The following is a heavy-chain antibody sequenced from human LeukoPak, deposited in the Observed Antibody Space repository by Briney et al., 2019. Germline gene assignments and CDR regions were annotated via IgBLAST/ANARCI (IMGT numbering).Heavy chain of an antibody. CDR1: GYSISNGYY. V-gene: IGHV4-38-2*02. CDR2: IYHSGST. D-gene: IGHD3-22*01. Sequence: SETLSLTCTVSGYSISNGYYWGWIRQPPGKGLEWIGSIYHSGSTYYNPSLKSRVTISVDTSKNQFSLKLSSVTAADTAVYYCARDRYYYDTSGSIRFDYWGQGTLVTASS. J-gene: IGHJ4*02. CDR3: ARDRYYYDTSGSIRFDY.